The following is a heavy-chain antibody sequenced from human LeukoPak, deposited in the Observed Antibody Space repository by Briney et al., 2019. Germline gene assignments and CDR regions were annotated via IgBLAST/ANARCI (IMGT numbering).Heavy chain of an antibody. V-gene: IGHV5-51*01. Sequence: GKSLQISCKGSGYSFTSYWIGWVRQMPGKGLEWMGIIYPGDSDTSYSPSFQGQVTISADKSISTAYLQWSSLKASDTAMYYCARHEAGYFVTRNFDYWGQGTLVTVSS. J-gene: IGHJ4*02. D-gene: IGHD3-9*01. CDR2: IYPGDSDT. CDR1: GYSFTSYW. CDR3: ARHEAGYFVTRNFDY.